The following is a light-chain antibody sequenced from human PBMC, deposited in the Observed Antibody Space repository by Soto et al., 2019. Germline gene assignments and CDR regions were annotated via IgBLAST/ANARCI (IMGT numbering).Light chain of an antibody. Sequence: EIVLTQSPGTLSLSPGERVTLSCRASQSLSSSYLAWHQQKPGQAPRLLIYGAFNRATGIPDRFSGSGSGIDFTLTISGLEAEDFAVYYWQQYGTLITFGQGTRLEI. CDR2: GAF. V-gene: IGKV3-20*01. J-gene: IGKJ5*01. CDR1: QSLSSSY. CDR3: QQYGTLIT.